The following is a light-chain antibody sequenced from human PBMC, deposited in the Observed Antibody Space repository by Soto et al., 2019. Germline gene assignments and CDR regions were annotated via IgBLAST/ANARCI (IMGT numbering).Light chain of an antibody. J-gene: IGLJ2*01. V-gene: IGLV1-51*01. CDR2: DNN. CDR3: ATWDSSLSGVV. CDR1: SSNIGNEY. Sequence: QSVLTQPPSVSAAPGQKVTISCSGSSSNIGNEYVSWYQHLPGTAPKLVIYDNNKRPSGIPDRFSGSKSGTSATLDITGPQTGDEAEYYCATWDSSLSGVVFGGGTKLTAL.